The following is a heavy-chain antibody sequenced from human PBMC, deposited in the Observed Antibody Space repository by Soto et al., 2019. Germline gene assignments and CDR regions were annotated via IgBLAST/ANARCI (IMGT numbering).Heavy chain of an antibody. CDR2: INQSGTT. D-gene: IGHD3-10*01. CDR1: GGSFSTYY. Sequence: PSETLSLTCSVYGGSFSTYYWSWLRQPPGKGLEWIGDINQSGTTNYNPSLKSRVTISGDTSNKQFSLKLSSVTAADTAVYYCAVIYRITLVRGALRPSSFDYWGQGTLVTVSS. J-gene: IGHJ4*02. CDR3: AVIYRITLVRGALRPSSFDY. V-gene: IGHV4-34*01.